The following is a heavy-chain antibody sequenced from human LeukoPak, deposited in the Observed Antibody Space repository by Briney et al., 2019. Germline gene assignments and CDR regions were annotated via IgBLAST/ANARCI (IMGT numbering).Heavy chain of an antibody. CDR3: ARGSGYVLDY. Sequence: GGSLRLSCAASGFSFSAFEMHWVRQAPGKGLEWISHISTGGRTIYYADSVKGRFTISRDNAKNSLYLQMNSLRGEDTGVYYCARGSGYVLDYWTQGTLVTVSS. J-gene: IGHJ4*02. D-gene: IGHD2-15*01. V-gene: IGHV3-48*03. CDR1: GFSFSAFE. CDR2: ISTGGRTI.